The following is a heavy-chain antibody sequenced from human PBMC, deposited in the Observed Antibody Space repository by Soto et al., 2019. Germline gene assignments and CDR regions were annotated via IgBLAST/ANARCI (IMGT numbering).Heavy chain of an antibody. CDR1: GGPFRDDAHL. CDR3: ARANAYNYVRYFFDF. CDR2: ISSSERA. J-gene: IGHJ4*02. V-gene: IGHV4-30-4*01. D-gene: IGHD5-12*01. Sequence: SETLSLTCTVSGGPFRDDAHLWSWLRQSPGMGLEWMGHISSSERASYNPSLQSRLSISRDTSKKQFSLSLTSVTAADTAVYFCARANAYNYVRYFFDFWGQGALVT.